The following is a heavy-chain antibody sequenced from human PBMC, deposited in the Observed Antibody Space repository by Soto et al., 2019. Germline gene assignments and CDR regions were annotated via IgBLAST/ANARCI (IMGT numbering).Heavy chain of an antibody. CDR1: GDSVSSNSAA. J-gene: IGHJ6*02. D-gene: IGHD1-26*01. CDR2: TYYRSKWYN. Sequence: SQTLSLTCAISGDSVSSNSAAWNWIRQSPSRGLEWLGRTYYRSKWYNDYAVSVKSRLTINPDTSKNQFSLQLNSVTPEDTAVYYCTRAQKRGSYSPYYYGMDVWGQGTTVTVSS. CDR3: TRAQKRGSYSPYYYGMDV. V-gene: IGHV6-1*01.